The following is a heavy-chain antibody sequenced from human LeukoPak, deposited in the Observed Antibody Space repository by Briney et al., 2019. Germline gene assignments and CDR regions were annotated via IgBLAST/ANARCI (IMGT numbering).Heavy chain of an antibody. J-gene: IGHJ4*02. CDR1: GGSISGYF. CDR3: ARGYQDIVVVPAAILDFDY. CDR2: IHYRGST. Sequence: SETLSLTCTVSGGSISGYFWSWIRQSPGRGREWLGHIHYRGSTLYNPSLKSRVTISLDTSKSQFSLNLSSVTAADTAVYYCARGYQDIVVVPAAILDFDYWGQGTLVTVSS. V-gene: IGHV4-59*12. D-gene: IGHD2-2*02.